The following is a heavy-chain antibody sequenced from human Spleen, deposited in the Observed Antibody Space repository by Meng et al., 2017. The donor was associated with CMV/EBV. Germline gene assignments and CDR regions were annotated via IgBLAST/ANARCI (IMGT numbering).Heavy chain of an antibody. CDR3: SKTPRGFGELLYSFFDY. CDR1: GFTCSNYG. J-gene: IGHJ4*02. V-gene: IGHV3-23*01. Sequence: GESLKISCAASGFTCSNYGMSWVHQAPGKGLEWVSAISGSGGSTYYADSVKGRFTISIDNSKNTLYLQMNSLRAGDTAVYYCSKTPRGFGELLYSFFDYWGQGTLVTVSS. D-gene: IGHD3-10*01. CDR2: ISGSGGST.